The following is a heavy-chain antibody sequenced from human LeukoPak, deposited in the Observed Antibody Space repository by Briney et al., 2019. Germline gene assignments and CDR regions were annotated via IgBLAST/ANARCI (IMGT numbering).Heavy chain of an antibody. CDR1: GYSFPNYW. CDR3: ARGPYAYTSSATLGSYNWCDP. CDR2: IYPGGSHT. D-gene: IGHD2-2*02. J-gene: IGHJ5*02. Sequence: GESLKISCKGSGYSFPNYWIGWVRQMPGKGREWMGIIYPGGSHTRYSPSFEDQVTISVDRSISTAYLQWSRLKASDTAMYYCARGPYAYTSSATLGSYNWCDPWGQGSLVTVSS. V-gene: IGHV5-51*01.